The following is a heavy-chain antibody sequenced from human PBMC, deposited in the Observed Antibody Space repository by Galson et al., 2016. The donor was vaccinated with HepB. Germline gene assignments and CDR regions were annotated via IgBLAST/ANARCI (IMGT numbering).Heavy chain of an antibody. D-gene: IGHD5-18*01. CDR1: GFSLATDGES. CDR3: AHGGGYRYGYGFDF. Sequence: PALVKPTQTLTLTCSFSGFSLATDGESVGWIRQSPGKALEWLALIYWNDEVRYSPYLNSRLTITRGTSKNQVVLTLTNMNPVDTATYFCAHGGGYRYGYGFDFWGRGTLVTVPS. CDR2: IYWNDEV. V-gene: IGHV2-5*01. J-gene: IGHJ2*01.